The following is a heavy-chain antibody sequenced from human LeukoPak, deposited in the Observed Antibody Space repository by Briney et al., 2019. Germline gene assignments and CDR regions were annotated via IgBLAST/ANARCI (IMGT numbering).Heavy chain of an antibody. CDR1: GFTFSSYA. CDR3: ARDSGSGDYFDY. CDR2: ISGSGGST. V-gene: IGHV3-23*01. J-gene: IGHJ4*02. Sequence: GGSLRLSCAASGFTFSSYAMSWVRQAPGKGLEWVSAISGSGGSTYYADSVKGRFTISRDNSKNTLYLQMNSLRAEDTAVYYCARDSGSGDYFDYWGQGTLVTVSS. D-gene: IGHD2-15*01.